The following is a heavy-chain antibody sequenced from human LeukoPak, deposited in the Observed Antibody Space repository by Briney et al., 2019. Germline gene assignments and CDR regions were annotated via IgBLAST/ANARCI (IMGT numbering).Heavy chain of an antibody. V-gene: IGHV3-30*04. CDR2: ISYDGSNK. CDR1: RFTFSSYA. J-gene: IGHJ6*02. CDR3: ARDPNYYDSSGSLWYYYYGMDV. Sequence: GGSLRLSCAASRFTFSSYATHWVRQAPGKGLEWVAVISYDGSNKYYADSVKGRFTISRDNSKNTLYLQMNSLRAEDTAVYYCARDPNYYDSSGSLWYYYYGMDVWGQGTTVTVSS. D-gene: IGHD3-22*01.